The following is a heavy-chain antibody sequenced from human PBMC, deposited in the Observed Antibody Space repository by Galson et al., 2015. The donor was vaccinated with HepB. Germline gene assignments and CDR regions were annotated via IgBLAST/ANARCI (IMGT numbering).Heavy chain of an antibody. CDR1: GGTFRNYA. J-gene: IGHJ4*02. CDR3: ARALLYSSGWYRCFDY. D-gene: IGHD6-19*01. Sequence: SVKVSCKASGGTFRNYAFTWVRQAPGQGLEWMGGLIPTSARTNYAQKFQGRATITADESTSTVYMELSSLRSEDTAVYYCARALLYSSGWYRCFDYWGQGSLVIVS. CDR2: LIPTSART. V-gene: IGHV1-69*13.